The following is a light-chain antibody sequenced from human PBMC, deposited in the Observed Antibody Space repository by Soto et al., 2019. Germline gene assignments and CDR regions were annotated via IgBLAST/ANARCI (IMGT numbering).Light chain of an antibody. CDR3: QQVYVYPST. CDR1: KGISSL. Sequence: IQMTQSPVSVSASVVDRVTISCRARKGISSLLAWYQQKPGKAPKFLIYGASSVQSGVPSRFSGGGSGTDFTLTISSLQHDDFATYYCQQVYVYPSTFGGGTKVDIK. CDR2: GAS. V-gene: IGKV1-12*02. J-gene: IGKJ4*01.